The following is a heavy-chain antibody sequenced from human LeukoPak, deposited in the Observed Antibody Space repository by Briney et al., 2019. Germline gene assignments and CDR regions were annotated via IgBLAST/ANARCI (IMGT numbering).Heavy chain of an antibody. J-gene: IGHJ6*02. D-gene: IGHD3-16*02. CDR1: GFTFSRYA. CDR2: ISGSGGST. Sequence: GGSLRLSCAASGFTFSRYAMSWVRQAPGKGLEWVSAISGSGGSTYYADSVKGRFTISRDNSKNTLYLQMNSLRAEDTAVYYCAKGSLTAYYYYGMDVWGQGTTLTVSS. V-gene: IGHV3-23*01. CDR3: AKGSLTAYYYYGMDV.